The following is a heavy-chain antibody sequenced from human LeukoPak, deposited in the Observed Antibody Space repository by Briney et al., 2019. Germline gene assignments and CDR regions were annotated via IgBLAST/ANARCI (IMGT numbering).Heavy chain of an antibody. CDR1: GGTFSSYA. J-gene: IGHJ4*02. D-gene: IGHD2-15*01. CDR3: ARVTRILYYFDY. V-gene: IGHV1-69*06. CDR2: IIPIFGTA. Sequence: SVKVSCKASGGTFSSYAISWVRQAPGQGLEWMGGIIPIFGTANYAQKFQGRVTITADKSTSTAYMELSSLRSEDTAVYYCARVTRILYYFDYWGQGTLVTVSS.